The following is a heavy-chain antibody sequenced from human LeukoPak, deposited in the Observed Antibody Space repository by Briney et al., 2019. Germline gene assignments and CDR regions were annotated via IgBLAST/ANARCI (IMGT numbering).Heavy chain of an antibody. CDR2: ISYDGSNK. D-gene: IGHD3-10*01. CDR1: GFTYSSYG. J-gene: IGHJ2*01. V-gene: IGHV3-30*18. Sequence: GGSLRLSCAASGFTYSSYGMHWVRQAPGKGLEWVAVISYDGSNKYYADSVKGRFTISRDNSKNTLYLQMNSLRAEDTAVYYCAKGTYYYGSTESTGSWYFDLWGRGTLVTVSS. CDR3: AKGTYYYGSTESTGSWYFDL.